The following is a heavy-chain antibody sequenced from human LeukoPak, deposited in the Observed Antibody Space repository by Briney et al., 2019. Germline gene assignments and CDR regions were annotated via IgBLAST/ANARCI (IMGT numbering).Heavy chain of an antibody. CDR2: IYPGDSDT. Sequence: GESLKISCKGSGYSFTSYWIGWVRQMPGKGLEWMGIIYPGDSDTRYSPSFQGQVTISADKSISTAYLQWSSLKASDTAMYYCARHLKAASGSDHAFDIWGQGTTVTVSS. V-gene: IGHV5-51*01. J-gene: IGHJ3*02. CDR1: GYSFTSYW. CDR3: ARHLKAASGSDHAFDI. D-gene: IGHD6-13*01.